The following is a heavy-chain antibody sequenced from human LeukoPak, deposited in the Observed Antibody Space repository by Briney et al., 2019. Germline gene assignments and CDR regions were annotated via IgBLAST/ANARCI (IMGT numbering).Heavy chain of an antibody. Sequence: GGSLRLSCAASGFTFSSYSMNWVRQAPGKGLEWVSSISSSSSYIYYADSVKGRFTISRDNAKNSLYLQMNSLRAEDTAVYYCARASYGYNPDDAFDIWGQGTMVTVSS. J-gene: IGHJ3*02. V-gene: IGHV3-21*01. CDR1: GFTFSSYS. D-gene: IGHD5-24*01. CDR3: ARASYGYNPDDAFDI. CDR2: ISSSSSYI.